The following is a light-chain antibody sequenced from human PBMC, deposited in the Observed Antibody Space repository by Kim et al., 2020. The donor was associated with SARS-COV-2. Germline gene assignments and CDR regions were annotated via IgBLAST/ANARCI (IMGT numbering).Light chain of an antibody. Sequence: ASVGGRVTITCRASQSISSWLAWYQQKPGKAPKLLIYDASSLESGVPSRFSGSGSGTEFTLTISSLQPDDFATYYCQQYNSYSLTFGQGTKVEIK. CDR2: DAS. J-gene: IGKJ1*01. V-gene: IGKV1-5*01. CDR1: QSISSW. CDR3: QQYNSYSLT.